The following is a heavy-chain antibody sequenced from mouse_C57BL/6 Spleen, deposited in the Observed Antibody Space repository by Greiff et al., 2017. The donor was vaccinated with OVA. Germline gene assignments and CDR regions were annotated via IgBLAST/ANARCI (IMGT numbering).Heavy chain of an antibody. V-gene: IGHV1-82*01. Sequence: QVQLQQSGPELVKPGASVKISCKASGYAFSSSWMNWVKQRPGTGLEWIGRISPGDGDTNYNGKFKGKATLTADKSSSTAYMQLSSLTSEDSAVYFCARGPLDGYYLYAMDYWGQGTSVTVST. J-gene: IGHJ4*01. CDR1: GYAFSSSW. CDR3: ARGPLDGYYLYAMDY. CDR2: ISPGDGDT. D-gene: IGHD2-3*01.